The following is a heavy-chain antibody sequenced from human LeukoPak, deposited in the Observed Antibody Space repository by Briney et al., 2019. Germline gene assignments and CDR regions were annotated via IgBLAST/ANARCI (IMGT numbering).Heavy chain of an antibody. Sequence: GGSLRLSCAASGFTFGSDSMNSVRQAPGKGLEWVSYISSSGSTVYYADSVKGRFTISRDNAKNSLFLQMSSLRDEDTAVYYCARRKDSDYWGQGTLVTVSS. D-gene: IGHD1-14*01. J-gene: IGHJ4*02. CDR3: ARRKDSDY. V-gene: IGHV3-48*02. CDR2: ISSSGSTV. CDR1: GFTFGSDS.